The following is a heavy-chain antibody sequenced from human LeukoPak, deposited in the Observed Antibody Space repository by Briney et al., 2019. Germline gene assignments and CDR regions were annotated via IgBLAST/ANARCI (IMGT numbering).Heavy chain of an antibody. Sequence: ASVKVSCKASGYTFTSYGISWVRQAPGQGLEWMGWISAYNGNTNYAQKLQGRVTMTTDTSTSTAYMELRSLRSDDTAVYYCASNWNYDPYDAFDIWGQGTMVTVSS. D-gene: IGHD1-7*01. CDR1: GYTFTSYG. CDR2: ISAYNGNT. V-gene: IGHV1-18*01. CDR3: ASNWNYDPYDAFDI. J-gene: IGHJ3*02.